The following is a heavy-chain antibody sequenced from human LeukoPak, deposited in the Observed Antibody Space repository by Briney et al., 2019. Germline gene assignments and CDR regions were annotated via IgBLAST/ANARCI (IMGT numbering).Heavy chain of an antibody. V-gene: IGHV3-30*02. CDR1: GFTFSSYW. J-gene: IGHJ4*02. CDR2: IRYDGSNK. CDR3: AKEAFDRLDY. D-gene: IGHD2/OR15-2a*01. Sequence: GGSLRLSCAASGFTFSSYWMSWVRQAPGKGLEWVAFIRYDGSNKYYADSVKGRFTISRDNSKNTLYLQMNSLRAEDTAVYYCAKEAFDRLDYWGQGTLVTVSS.